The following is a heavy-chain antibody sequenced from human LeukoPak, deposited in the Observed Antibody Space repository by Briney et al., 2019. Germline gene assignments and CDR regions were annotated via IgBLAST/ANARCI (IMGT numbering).Heavy chain of an antibody. V-gene: IGHV5-10-1*01. Sequence: GESLKISCKGSGYSFTSYWISWVRQMPGKGLEWMGRIDPSDSYTNYSPSFQGHVTISADKSISTAYLQWSSLRASDTAMYYCARWERDFWSGPDYWGQGTLVTVSS. CDR1: GYSFTSYW. CDR3: ARWERDFWSGPDY. CDR2: IDPSDSYT. D-gene: IGHD3-3*01. J-gene: IGHJ4*02.